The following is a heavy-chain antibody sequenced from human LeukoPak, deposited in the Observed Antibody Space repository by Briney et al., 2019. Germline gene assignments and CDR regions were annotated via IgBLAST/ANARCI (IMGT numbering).Heavy chain of an antibody. J-gene: IGHJ4*02. CDR3: AREMGHDLTGLDS. D-gene: IGHD3-3*01. V-gene: IGHV4-39*07. CDR2: IYYSGIT. Sequence: RSSETLSLTCSVSGASITSASHFWGWIRQPPGKGLEWIGTIYYSGITYYNPSLKSRVTIAIDTSKNQFFLKMNSVAAADTAFYYCAREMGHDLTGLDSWGQGTLVTVSS. CDR1: GASITSASHF.